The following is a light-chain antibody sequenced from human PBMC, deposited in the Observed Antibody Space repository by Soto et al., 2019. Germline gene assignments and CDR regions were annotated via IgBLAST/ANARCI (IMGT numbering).Light chain of an antibody. J-gene: IGKJ1*01. CDR2: RSS. CDR3: QQYYIYAT. Sequence: DIQMTQSPSTLSASVGDRVTITCRASQTISNYLTWYQQRPGKAPKLLIHRSSILQNGVPSRFSGSGSGTEFTLTISSLQPDDFATYYCQQYYIYATFGQGTRVEI. CDR1: QTISNY. V-gene: IGKV1-5*03.